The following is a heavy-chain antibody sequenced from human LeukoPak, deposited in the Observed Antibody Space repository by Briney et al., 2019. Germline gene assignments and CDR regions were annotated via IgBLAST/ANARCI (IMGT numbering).Heavy chain of an antibody. CDR2: IESDASNT. J-gene: IGHJ4*02. V-gene: IGHV3-74*01. CDR1: GFAFGSHW. Sequence: GGSLRLSCAAPGFAFGSHWMHWVRQAPGKGLVWVARIESDASNTSYADSVKGRFTISRDNANKTLYLQMNSQRAEDTAVYYCTRDGSGSRIPFDYWGQATLVSVCS. D-gene: IGHD1-26*01. CDR3: TRDGSGSRIPFDY.